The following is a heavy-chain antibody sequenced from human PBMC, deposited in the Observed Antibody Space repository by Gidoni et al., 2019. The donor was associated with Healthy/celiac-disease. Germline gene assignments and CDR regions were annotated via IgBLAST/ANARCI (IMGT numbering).Heavy chain of an antibody. Sequence: VQLQESGPGLVNPSETLSLTCTVSGGSISSYYWSWLRQPPGKGLEWIGYIYYSGSTTYNPSLKSRVTISVDTSKNKFSLKLSSVTAADTAVYYCARLVAAGGYYFDYWGQGTLVTVSS. V-gene: IGHV4-59*01. D-gene: IGHD6-13*01. CDR3: ARLVAAGGYYFDY. CDR2: IYYSGST. CDR1: GGSISSYY. J-gene: IGHJ4*02.